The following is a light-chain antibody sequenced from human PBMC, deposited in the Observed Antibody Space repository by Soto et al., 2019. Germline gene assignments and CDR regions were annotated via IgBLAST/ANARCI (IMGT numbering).Light chain of an antibody. J-gene: IGKJ4*01. Sequence: EIVLTQSPATLSLSPGERATLSCRASQSVSSYLAWYQQKPGQAPSLLIYDASNRATGIPARFSGSGSGTDFTLPISSLQPEDFAVYYCQQRSNWPRTFGGGTKVEIK. CDR2: DAS. V-gene: IGKV3-11*01. CDR3: QQRSNWPRT. CDR1: QSVSSY.